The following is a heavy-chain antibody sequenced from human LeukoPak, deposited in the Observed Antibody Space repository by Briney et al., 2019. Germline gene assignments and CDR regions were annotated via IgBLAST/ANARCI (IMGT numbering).Heavy chain of an antibody. CDR3: AKDRRPNSYSSSWLDY. V-gene: IGHV1-69*06. D-gene: IGHD6-13*01. CDR2: IIPIFGTA. CDR1: GGTFSSYA. J-gene: IGHJ4*02. Sequence: GASVKVSCKASGGTFSSYAITWVRQAPGQGLEWMGGIIPIFGTANHARKFQGRVTITADKSTSTAYMELSSLISEDTAVYYCAKDRRPNSYSSSWLDYWGQGTLITVSS.